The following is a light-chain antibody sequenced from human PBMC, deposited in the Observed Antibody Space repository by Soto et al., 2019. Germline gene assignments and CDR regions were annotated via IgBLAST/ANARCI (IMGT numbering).Light chain of an antibody. CDR3: ATWDDSLSGYYV. J-gene: IGLJ1*01. CDR1: SSNIGSNS. Sequence: QSVLTQPPSASGTPGQRVTISCSGSSSNIGSNSVYWYQQLPGTALKLLIYGSQLRPSGVPERFSGSKSGTSASLAISGLRSEDEADYYCATWDDSLSGYYVFGTGTKVTVL. CDR2: GSQ. V-gene: IGLV1-47*02.